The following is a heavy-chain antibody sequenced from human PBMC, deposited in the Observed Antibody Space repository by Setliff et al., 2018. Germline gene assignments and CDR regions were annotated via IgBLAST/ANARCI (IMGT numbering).Heavy chain of an antibody. D-gene: IGHD2-15*01. CDR3: ALSSLSLCSGGNCPNAFDV. J-gene: IGHJ3*01. Sequence: ASVKVSCKASGYTFTDFGINWVRQAPGQGLEWMGWISPYTGNIYSAQRFQGRVTLTTDASTSTAYLEVRSLTSDDTAVYFCALSSLSLCSGGNCPNAFDVWGQGTMVTVSS. V-gene: IGHV1-18*01. CDR1: GYTFTDFG. CDR2: ISPYTGNI.